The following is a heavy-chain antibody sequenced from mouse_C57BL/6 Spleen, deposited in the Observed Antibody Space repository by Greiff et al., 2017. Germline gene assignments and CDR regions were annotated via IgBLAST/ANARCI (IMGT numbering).Heavy chain of an antibody. CDR3: ARRGIDGGLRRGYFDV. CDR1: GYTFTSYW. D-gene: IGHD2-4*01. CDR2: IDPSDSYT. J-gene: IGHJ1*03. V-gene: IGHV1-69*01. Sequence: QVQLKQPGAELVMPGASVKLSCKASGYTFTSYWMHWVKQRPGQGLEWIGEIDPSDSYTNYNQKFKGKSTLTVDKSSSTAYMQLSSLTSEDSAVYYCARRGIDGGLRRGYFDVWGTGTTVTVSS.